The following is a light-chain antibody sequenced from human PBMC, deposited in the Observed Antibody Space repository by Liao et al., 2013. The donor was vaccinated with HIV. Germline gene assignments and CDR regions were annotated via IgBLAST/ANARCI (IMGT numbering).Light chain of an antibody. CDR1: KLGDKY. CDR3: QAWDSSVV. J-gene: IGLJ2*01. V-gene: IGLV3-1*01. CDR2: QDS. Sequence: SYELTQPPSVSVSPGQTASITCSGDKLGDKYACWYQQKPGQSPVLVIYQDSKRPSGIPERFSGSNSGNTATLTISGTQAMDEADYYCQAWDSSVVFGRRDRTLTVL.